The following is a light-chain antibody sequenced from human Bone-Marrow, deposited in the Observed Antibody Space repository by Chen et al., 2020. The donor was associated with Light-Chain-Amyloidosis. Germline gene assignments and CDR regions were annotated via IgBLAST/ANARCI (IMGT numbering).Light chain of an antibody. CDR3: QVWDIISDQVV. CDR1: NIGRKG. J-gene: IGLJ2*01. Sequence: SYVVTQPPSVSEAPGQTATITCGGNNIGRKGVHWYQQKPGQAPVLVVYDDSDRPSGIPERFSGSNSGNTAPLTISSVEAGDEADYYCQVWDIISDQVVFGGGTKLTVL. V-gene: IGLV3-21*02. CDR2: DDS.